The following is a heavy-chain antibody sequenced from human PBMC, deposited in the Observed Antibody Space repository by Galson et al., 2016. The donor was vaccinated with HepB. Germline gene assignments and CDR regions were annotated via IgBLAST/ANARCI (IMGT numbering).Heavy chain of an antibody. CDR3: TDGGGIAAAARGLNH. CDR2: ISDSTGST. Sequence: SLRLSCAASGFIFSNYAMSWVRQAPGKGLEWVSGISDSTGSTYFADSVKGRFTISRDNAKNSLYLQMNSLKIEDTAVYYCTDGGGIAAAARGLNHWGQGTLVTVSS. V-gene: IGHV3-23*01. D-gene: IGHD6-13*01. J-gene: IGHJ5*02. CDR1: GFIFSNYA.